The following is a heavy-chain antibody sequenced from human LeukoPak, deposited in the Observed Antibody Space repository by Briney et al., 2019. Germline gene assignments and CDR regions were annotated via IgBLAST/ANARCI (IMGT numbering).Heavy chain of an antibody. CDR3: VIRGGGLIVTPLEWLSGDY. V-gene: IGHV1-69*05. CDR2: IIPIFGTA. Sequence: ASVKVSCKASGGTFSSYAISWVRQAPGQGLEWMGGIIPIFGTANYAQKFQGRVTITTDESTSTAYMELSSLRSEDTAVYYCVIRGGGLIVTPLEWLSGDYWGQGTLVTVSS. CDR1: GGTFSSYA. D-gene: IGHD3-3*01. J-gene: IGHJ4*02.